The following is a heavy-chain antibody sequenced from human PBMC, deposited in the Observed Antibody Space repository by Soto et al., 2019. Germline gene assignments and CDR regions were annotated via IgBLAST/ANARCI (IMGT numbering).Heavy chain of an antibody. CDR2: ISAYNGNT. J-gene: IGHJ6*02. CDR3: AREGVWGDYYYYGMDV. CDR1: GYTFTSYG. D-gene: IGHD3-16*01. Sequence: ASVKVSCKASGYTFTSYGISWVRQAPGQGLEWMGWISAYNGNTNYAQKLQGRVTMTTDTSTSTAYMELRSLRSDDTAVYYCAREGVWGDYYYYGMDVWGQGTTVTVFS. V-gene: IGHV1-18*04.